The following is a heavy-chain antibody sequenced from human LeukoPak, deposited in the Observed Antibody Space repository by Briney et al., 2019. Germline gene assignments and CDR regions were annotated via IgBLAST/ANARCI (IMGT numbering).Heavy chain of an antibody. CDR2: INHSGST. CDR1: GGSFSGYY. V-gene: IGHV4-34*01. CDR3: ATQNYYGSGSSVDY. J-gene: IGHJ4*02. D-gene: IGHD3-10*01. Sequence: ASETLSLTCAVYGGSFSGYYWSWIRQPPGKGLEWIGEINHSGSTNYNPSLKSRVTISVDTSKNQFSLKLSSVTAADTAVYYCATQNYYGSGSSVDYWGQGILVTVSS.